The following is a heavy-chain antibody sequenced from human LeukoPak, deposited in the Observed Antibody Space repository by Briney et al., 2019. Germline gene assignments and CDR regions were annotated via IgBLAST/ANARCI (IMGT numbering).Heavy chain of an antibody. CDR2: VYHNGTP. V-gene: IGHV4-59*12. CDR3: ATAPILRGEAGEQYKYGMDV. J-gene: IGHJ6*02. D-gene: IGHD2-2*02. CDR1: GGSISGYF. Sequence: SETLSLTCTVSGGSISGYFWSWIRQPPGKGLEWIGEVYHNGTPNYNPSLKSRVTISADTFKNHFSLKQTSVTAADTAVYYCATAPILRGEAGEQYKYGMDVWGQGTTVIVSS.